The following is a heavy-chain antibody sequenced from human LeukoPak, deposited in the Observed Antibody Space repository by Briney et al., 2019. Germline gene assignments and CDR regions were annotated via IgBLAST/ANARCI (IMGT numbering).Heavy chain of an antibody. CDR1: GFTFSSYG. CDR3: VRGPHIAATSY. V-gene: IGHV3-7*03. J-gene: IGHJ4*02. D-gene: IGHD6-25*01. Sequence: GGSLRLSCAASGFTFSSYGMHWVRQAPGKGLEWVANIKQDGSEKQYVDSVKGRFAISRDNAKKSLYLQINTLRAEDTAVYYCVRGPHIAATSYWGQGTLVTVSS. CDR2: IKQDGSEK.